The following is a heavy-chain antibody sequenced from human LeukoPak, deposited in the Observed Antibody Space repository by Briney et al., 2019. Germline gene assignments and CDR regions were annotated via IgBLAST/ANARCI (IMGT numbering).Heavy chain of an antibody. CDR2: INRDGSST. J-gene: IGHJ6*02. CDR3: ARVGSPLYGDYVRDYYGMDV. V-gene: IGHV3-74*01. CDR1: GFRLRSYW. Sequence: GGSLRLSCAASGFRLRSYWMHWVRQAPGKGLVWVSCINRDGSSTYYADSVKGRVTTSRGNAKNTLYLQMNSLRAEDTAVYYCARVGSPLYGDYVRDYYGMDVWGQGTTVTVSS. D-gene: IGHD4-17*01.